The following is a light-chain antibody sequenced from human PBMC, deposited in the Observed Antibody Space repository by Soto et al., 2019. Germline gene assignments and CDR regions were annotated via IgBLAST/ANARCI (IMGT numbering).Light chain of an antibody. V-gene: IGKV3-20*01. CDR3: QQYGSSRWT. CDR1: ESVSDSQ. Sequence: EIVLTQSPGTLSFSPGERATLSCRTSESVSDSQLAWYQQKPGQAPRLLIYGVSTRATGIADRFSGSGSGKDFTLTISRLEPADFALYYCQQYGSSRWTFGQGTKVEIX. CDR2: GVS. J-gene: IGKJ1*01.